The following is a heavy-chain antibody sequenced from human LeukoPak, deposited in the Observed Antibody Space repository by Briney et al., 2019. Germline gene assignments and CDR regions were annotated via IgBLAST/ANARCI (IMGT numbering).Heavy chain of an antibody. Sequence: SETLSLTCAVYGGSFSGYYWSWIRQPPGKGLEWIGEINHSGSTNYNPSLKSRVTISVDTSKNQFSLKLSSVTAAGTAVYYCARIQDIVVVPAAVNWFDTWGREPWSPSPQ. CDR1: GGSFSGYY. CDR2: INHSGST. CDR3: ARIQDIVVVPAAVNWFDT. J-gene: IGHJ5*02. V-gene: IGHV4-34*01. D-gene: IGHD2-2*01.